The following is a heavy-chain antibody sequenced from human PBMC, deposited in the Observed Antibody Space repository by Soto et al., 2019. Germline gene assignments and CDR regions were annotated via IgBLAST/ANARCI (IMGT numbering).Heavy chain of an antibody. CDR3: ARDNGMAGSFDP. CDR2: ITGSSATI. CDR1: GFTFSAYS. D-gene: IGHD2-8*01. J-gene: IGHJ5*02. V-gene: IGHV3-48*02. Sequence: TGGSLRLSCAASGFTFSAYSMNWVRQAPGKGLEWVSYITGSSATIFYADSVKGRFTISRDNAKNSLYLQMNSLRDEDTAVYCCARDNGMAGSFDPWGQGTLVTVSS.